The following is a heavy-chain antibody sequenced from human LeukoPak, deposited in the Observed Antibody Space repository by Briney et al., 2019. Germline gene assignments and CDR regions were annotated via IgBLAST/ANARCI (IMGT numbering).Heavy chain of an antibody. CDR2: ISGSGGST. CDR1: GFTFSSYW. J-gene: IGHJ4*02. V-gene: IGHV3-23*01. CDR3: AKDAAYYYDSSGYPFDY. Sequence: GGSLRLSCAASGFTFSSYWMSWVRQAPGKGLEWVSAISGSGGSTYYADSVKGRFTISRDNSKNTLYLQMNGLRAEDTAVYYCAKDAAYYYDSSGYPFDYWGQGTLVTVSS. D-gene: IGHD3-22*01.